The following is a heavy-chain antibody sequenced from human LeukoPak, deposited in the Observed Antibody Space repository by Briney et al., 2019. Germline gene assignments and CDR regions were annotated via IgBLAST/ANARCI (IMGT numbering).Heavy chain of an antibody. Sequence: GGSLRLSCAASGFTFSKAWMTWVRQAPGKGLEWVGRIKSKTDGETTDYGAPVQGRFIISREDTKNTLYLEMNSLKTEDIGVYYCTTGVEKWGQGTRVTVSS. CDR1: GFTFSKAW. CDR3: TTGVEK. CDR2: IKSKTDGETT. V-gene: IGHV3-15*01. D-gene: IGHD2-21*01. J-gene: IGHJ4*02.